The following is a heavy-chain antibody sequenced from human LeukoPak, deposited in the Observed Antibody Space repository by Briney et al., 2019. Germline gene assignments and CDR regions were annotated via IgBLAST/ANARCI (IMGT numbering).Heavy chain of an antibody. V-gene: IGHV3-30*18. CDR2: ISYDGSNK. J-gene: IGHJ4*02. CDR1: GFTFSSYG. D-gene: IGHD6-19*01. CDR3: AKDVEQWLGQERYYFDY. Sequence: TGGSLRLSCAASGFTFSSYGMHWVRQAPGKGLEWVAVISYDGSNKYYADSVKGRFTISRDNSKNTPYLQMNSLRAEDTAVYYCAKDVEQWLGQERYYFDYWGQGTLVTVSS.